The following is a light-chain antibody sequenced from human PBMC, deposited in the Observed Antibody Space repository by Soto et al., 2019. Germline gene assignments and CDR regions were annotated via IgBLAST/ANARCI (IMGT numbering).Light chain of an antibody. J-gene: IGKJ1*01. CDR1: QSVTSSC. CDR3: QQYNNWPRT. CDR2: TTS. Sequence: EIVLTQSPGTLSLSPGERATLTCTASQSVTSSCLAWYQRKPGQAPRLLIHTTSIRATDIPDRFSGSGSGTDFTLTISRLEPEDFAVYYCQQYNNWPRTFGQGTKVDIK. V-gene: IGKV3-20*01.